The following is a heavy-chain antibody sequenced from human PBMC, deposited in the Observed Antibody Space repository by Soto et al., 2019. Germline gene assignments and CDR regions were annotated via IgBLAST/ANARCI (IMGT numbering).Heavy chain of an antibody. V-gene: IGHV3-21*01. J-gene: IGHJ6*03. CDR1: GFTFRSYS. D-gene: IGHD3-10*01. Sequence: EVQLVESGGGLVKPGGSLRLSCAASGFTFRSYSMNWVRQAPGKGLEWVSSISSSSSYIYYADSVKGRFTISRDNAKNSLYLQMNSLRAEDTAVYYCARVGGVVPENYYGSGSYYPGMDVWGKGTTVTVSS. CDR3: ARVGGVVPENYYGSGSYYPGMDV. CDR2: ISSSSSYI.